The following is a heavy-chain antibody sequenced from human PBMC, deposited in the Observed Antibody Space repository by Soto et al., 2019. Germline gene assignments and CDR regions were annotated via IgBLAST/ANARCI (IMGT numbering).Heavy chain of an antibody. CDR1: GYNFANYW. Sequence: XESLTISCKGSGYNFANYWIGLVRQMPGKGLEWMGMIFPGDSDTKNSPSLQGQITMSVDKSDSSAYLQWRSLKASDTAMYYCAAGYTTGPDAFDIWGQGTMVTVSS. CDR2: IFPGDSDT. V-gene: IGHV5-51*01. D-gene: IGHD6-13*01. J-gene: IGHJ3*02. CDR3: AAGYTTGPDAFDI.